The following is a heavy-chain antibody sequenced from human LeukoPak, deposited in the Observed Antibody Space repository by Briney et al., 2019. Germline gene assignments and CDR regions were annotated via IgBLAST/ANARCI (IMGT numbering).Heavy chain of an antibody. CDR2: ISGSGGST. CDR3: AKDQREYSSSWYGVWFDP. J-gene: IGHJ5*02. Sequence: GGSLRLSCAASGFTFSSYAMSWVRQAPRKGLEWVSAISGSGGSTYYADSVKGRFTISRDNSKNTLYLQMNSLRAEDTAVYYCAKDQREYSSSWYGVWFDPWGQGTLVTVSS. D-gene: IGHD6-13*01. CDR1: GFTFSSYA. V-gene: IGHV3-23*01.